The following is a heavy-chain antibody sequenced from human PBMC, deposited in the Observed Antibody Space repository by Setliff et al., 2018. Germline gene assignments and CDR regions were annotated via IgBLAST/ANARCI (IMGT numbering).Heavy chain of an antibody. V-gene: IGHV1-18*01. Sequence: ASVKVSCKASGYTFANFGVNWVRQAPGQGLEWMGCVSGYNGNTHYAQKLQGRVTMTTDTSTSTAYMELRSLRSDDTALYYCAREAVVVVSPTDYRYYMDVWGKGTTVTVSS. D-gene: IGHD2-15*01. CDR3: AREAVVVVSPTDYRYYMDV. CDR2: VSGYNGNT. CDR1: GYTFANFG. J-gene: IGHJ6*03.